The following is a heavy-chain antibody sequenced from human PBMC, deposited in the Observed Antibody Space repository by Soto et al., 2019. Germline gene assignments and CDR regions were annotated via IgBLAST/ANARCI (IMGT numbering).Heavy chain of an antibody. CDR1: GYTFTSYY. CDR2: INPSGGST. V-gene: IGHV1-46*01. CDR3: ARANYDSSGYYLSWGSFNWFDP. D-gene: IGHD3-22*01. Sequence: GASVKVSCKASGYTFTSYYMHWVRQAPGQGLEWMGIINPSGGSTSYAQKFQGRVTMARDTSTSTVYMELSSLRSEDTAVYYCARANYDSSGYYLSWGSFNWFDPWGQGTLVTVSS. J-gene: IGHJ5*02.